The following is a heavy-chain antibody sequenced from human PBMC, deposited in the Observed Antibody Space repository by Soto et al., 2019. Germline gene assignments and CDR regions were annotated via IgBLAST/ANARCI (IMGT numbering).Heavy chain of an antibody. Sequence: EVQLVESGGGLVQPGGSLRLSCAASGFTFSSYWIHWVRQAPGKGLVWVSRINSDGSSTSYADSVKGRFTISRDNAKNTLYLQMNSLRAEDTAVYYCARMIWGYCSSTSCYDAFDIWGQGTMVTVSS. D-gene: IGHD2-2*01. CDR2: INSDGSST. V-gene: IGHV3-74*01. CDR3: ARMIWGYCSSTSCYDAFDI. J-gene: IGHJ3*02. CDR1: GFTFSSYW.